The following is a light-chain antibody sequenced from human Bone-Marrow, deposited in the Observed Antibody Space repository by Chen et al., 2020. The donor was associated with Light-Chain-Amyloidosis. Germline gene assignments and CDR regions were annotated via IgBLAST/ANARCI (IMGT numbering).Light chain of an antibody. V-gene: IGLV2-14*01. CDR1: SSDVGGDNH. Sequence: QSALTQPASVSGSPGQSITISCTGTSSDVGGDNHVSWYQQHPDKAPKLMIYDVTNRPSWVPYRFSGSKSDNTASLTISEIQTEDEADYFCSSYTITNTLVFGSGTRVTVL. J-gene: IGLJ1*01. CDR2: DVT. CDR3: SSYTITNTLV.